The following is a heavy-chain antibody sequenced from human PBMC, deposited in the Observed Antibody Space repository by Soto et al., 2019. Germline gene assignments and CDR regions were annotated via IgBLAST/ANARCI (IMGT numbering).Heavy chain of an antibody. J-gene: IGHJ3*02. CDR1: GGSISSGGYY. V-gene: IGHV4-31*03. Sequence: QVQLQESGPGLVKPSQTLSLTCTVSGGSISSGGYYWSWIRQHPGKVLEWIGYIYYSGSTYYNPSLKSRVTISVDTSKNQFSLKLSSVTAADTAVYYCARGGVPAAINSYAFDIWGQGTMVTVSS. D-gene: IGHD2-2*02. CDR3: ARGGVPAAINSYAFDI. CDR2: IYYSGST.